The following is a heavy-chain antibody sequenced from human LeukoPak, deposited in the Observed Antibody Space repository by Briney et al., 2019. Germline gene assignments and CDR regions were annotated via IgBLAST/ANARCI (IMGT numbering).Heavy chain of an antibody. CDR3: ARDQENVLLWFGGFDY. Sequence: GGSLRLSCAASGFTFSDYYMSWIRQAPGKGLEWVSYISSSGSTIYYADSVKGRFTISRDNAKNSLYLQMNSLRAEDTAAYYCARDQENVLLWFGGFDYWGQGTLVTVSS. CDR1: GFTFSDYY. D-gene: IGHD3-10*01. J-gene: IGHJ4*02. V-gene: IGHV3-11*01. CDR2: ISSSGSTI.